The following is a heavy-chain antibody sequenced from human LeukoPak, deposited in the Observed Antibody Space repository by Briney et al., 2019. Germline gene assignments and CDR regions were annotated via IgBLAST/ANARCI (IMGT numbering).Heavy chain of an antibody. CDR2: IYPGDSDT. D-gene: IGHD6-19*01. CDR3: ARHRIAVAAMTAFDI. V-gene: IGHV5-51*01. CDR1: GYSFTSYW. Sequence: LGESLKISCKGSGYSFTSYWIGWVRQMPGKGLEWMGIIYPGDSDTRYSPSFQGQVTISTDKSISTAYLQWSSLKASDTAMYYCARHRIAVAAMTAFDIWGQGTMVTVSS. J-gene: IGHJ3*02.